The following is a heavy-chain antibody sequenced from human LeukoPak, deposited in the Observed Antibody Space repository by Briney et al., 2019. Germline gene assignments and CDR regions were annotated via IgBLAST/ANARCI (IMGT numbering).Heavy chain of an antibody. Sequence: GGSLRLSCSASGFTFSTYTMHWVRQAPGKGLEYVSSVTSNGDRTWYADSVKGRFTISRDNSKDTLYLQTSSLSPEDTAVYHCVKDRSGTYSFDYWGQGTLVTVSS. CDR2: VTSNGDRT. V-gene: IGHV3-64D*06. D-gene: IGHD1-26*01. CDR1: GFTFSTYT. CDR3: VKDRSGTYSFDY. J-gene: IGHJ4*02.